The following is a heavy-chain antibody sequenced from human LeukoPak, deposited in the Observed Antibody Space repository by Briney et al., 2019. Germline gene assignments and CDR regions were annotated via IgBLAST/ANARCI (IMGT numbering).Heavy chain of an antibody. V-gene: IGHV3-53*01. J-gene: IGHJ4*02. Sequence: PGGSLRLSCAASEFTVSSNYVSWVRQAPGKGLEWVSVIYSGGSTSYADSVKGRFTISRDNSKNTLYLQMNSLRAEDTAVYYCATRRDGYNSHFEYWGQGTLVTVSS. CDR2: IYSGGST. CDR1: EFTVSSNY. CDR3: ATRRDGYNSHFEY. D-gene: IGHD5-24*01.